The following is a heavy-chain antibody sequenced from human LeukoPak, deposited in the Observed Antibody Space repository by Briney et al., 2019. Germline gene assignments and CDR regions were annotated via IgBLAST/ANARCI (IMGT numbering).Heavy chain of an antibody. CDR2: IYTGGNT. V-gene: IGHV4-61*02. CDR1: GGSISSSSYY. Sequence: SETLSLTCTVSGGSISSSSYYWSWIRQPAGKGLEWIGRIYTGGNTNYNPSLKSRLTMSVDTSKIQFSLNLRSVTAADTAVYYCAMSTSPEFDYWGQGILVTVSS. J-gene: IGHJ4*02. CDR3: AMSTSPEFDY. D-gene: IGHD5/OR15-5a*01.